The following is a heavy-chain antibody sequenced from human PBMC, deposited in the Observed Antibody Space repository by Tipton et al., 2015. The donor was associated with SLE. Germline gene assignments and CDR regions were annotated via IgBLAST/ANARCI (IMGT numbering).Heavy chain of an antibody. CDR1: GGSISSHY. Sequence: TLSLTCTVSGGSISSHYWSWIRQPPGKGLEWIGYISYSETTNYNPSLRSRVTISVDTSKNQFSQKLRSVTAADTAVYYCAGAWQGYCSGGTCYVLDYWGQGTLVTVSS. CDR2: ISYSETT. D-gene: IGHD2-15*01. CDR3: AGAWQGYCSGGTCYVLDY. J-gene: IGHJ4*02. V-gene: IGHV4-59*11.